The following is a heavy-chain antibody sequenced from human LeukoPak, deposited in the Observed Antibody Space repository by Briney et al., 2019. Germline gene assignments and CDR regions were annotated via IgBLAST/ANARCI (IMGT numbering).Heavy chain of an antibody. V-gene: IGHV4-39*01. CDR2: IYDSGST. Sequence: SETLSLTCTVSGGSIRSSYYYWGWIRQPPGKGLEWIGSIYDSGSTYYNPSLKSRVTISVDTSKNQFSLKLSSVTAADTAVYYCARGRQWLVRFDYWGQGTLVTVSS. CDR3: ARGRQWLVRFDY. CDR1: GGSIRSSYYY. D-gene: IGHD6-19*01. J-gene: IGHJ4*02.